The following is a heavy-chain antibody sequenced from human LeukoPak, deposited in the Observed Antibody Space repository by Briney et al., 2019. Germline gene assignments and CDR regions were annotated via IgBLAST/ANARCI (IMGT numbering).Heavy chain of an antibody. D-gene: IGHD5-18*01. CDR3: ARVGPGYTYVYGAQYYFDS. CDR2: IYSGGNT. Sequence: GGSLRLSCAASGFTVSSNYMSWVRQAPGKGLEWVSLIYSGGNTYYADSVKGRFTISRHNSGNTVYLQMNSLRAEDTAVYYCARVGPGYTYVYGAQYYFDSWGQGTLVTVSS. J-gene: IGHJ4*02. V-gene: IGHV3-53*04. CDR1: GFTVSSNY.